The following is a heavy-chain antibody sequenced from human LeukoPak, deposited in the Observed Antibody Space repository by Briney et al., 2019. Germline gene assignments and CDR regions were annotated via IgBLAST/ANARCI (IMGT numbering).Heavy chain of an antibody. D-gene: IGHD6-19*01. J-gene: IGHJ6*03. V-gene: IGHV3-23*01. Sequence: AGGSLRLSCAASGFTFSSYAMSWVRQAPGKGLEWVSAISGSGGSTYYADSVKGRFTISRDNSKNTLYLQMNSLRAEDTAVYYCATLPGIAVAENYYYMDVWGKGTTVTVSS. CDR1: GFTFSSYA. CDR2: ISGSGGST. CDR3: ATLPGIAVAENYYYMDV.